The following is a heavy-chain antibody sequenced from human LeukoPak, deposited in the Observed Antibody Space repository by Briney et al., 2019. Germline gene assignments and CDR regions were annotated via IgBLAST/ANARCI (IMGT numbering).Heavy chain of an antibody. V-gene: IGHV4-34*01. Sequence: SETLSLTCSVSGGSMSSYYWSWIRQPPGEGLEWIGEINHSGTTNYNSSLKSRVTISVDTSKNQFSLKLTSVTAADTAVYYCARARGTEAIDYWGQGTLVTVSS. CDR1: GGSMSSYY. CDR3: ARARGTEAIDY. CDR2: INHSGTT. J-gene: IGHJ4*02. D-gene: IGHD6-25*01.